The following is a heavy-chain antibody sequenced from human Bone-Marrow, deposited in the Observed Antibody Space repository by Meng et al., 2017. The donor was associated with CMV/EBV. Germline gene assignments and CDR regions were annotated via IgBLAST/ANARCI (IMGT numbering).Heavy chain of an antibody. V-gene: IGHV3-48*03. CDR1: GFPFNSFE. J-gene: IGHJ4*02. CDR2: ISSSSGVT. D-gene: IGHD1-26*01. Sequence: GESLKISCAASGFPFNSFEMNWIRQTPGKGLEWVSYISSSSGVTHHADSVKGRFTISRDNAKNSLYLQMSGLRAEDTAVYYCARVGATTVGDYWGQGTLVTVSS. CDR3: ARVGATTVGDY.